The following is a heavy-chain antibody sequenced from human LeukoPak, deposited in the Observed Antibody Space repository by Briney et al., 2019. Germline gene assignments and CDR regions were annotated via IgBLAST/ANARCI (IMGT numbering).Heavy chain of an antibody. CDR3: AREDIVVVPAAQNYYYYYYMDV. J-gene: IGHJ6*03. Sequence: PSETLSLTYTVSGGSISSYYWSWIRQPAGKGLEWIGRIYTSGSTNYNPSLKSRVTMSVDTSKNQFSLKLSSVTAADTAVYYCAREDIVVVPAAQNYYYYYYMDVWGKGTTVTVSS. D-gene: IGHD2-2*01. CDR2: IYTSGST. CDR1: GGSISSYY. V-gene: IGHV4-4*07.